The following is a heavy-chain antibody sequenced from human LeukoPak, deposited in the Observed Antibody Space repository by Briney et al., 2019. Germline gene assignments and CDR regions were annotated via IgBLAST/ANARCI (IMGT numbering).Heavy chain of an antibody. V-gene: IGHV3-23*01. Sequence: GGSLRLSCAASGFTFGSYGMNWVRQAPGKGLEWVSAISGSGGITYYADSVKGRFTIPRDNSKNTVYLQMNSLRVEDTAVYYCAGSSGWYLAYWGQGTLVIGSS. CDR1: GFTFGSYG. CDR2: ISGSGGIT. J-gene: IGHJ4*02. D-gene: IGHD6-19*01. CDR3: AGSSGWYLAY.